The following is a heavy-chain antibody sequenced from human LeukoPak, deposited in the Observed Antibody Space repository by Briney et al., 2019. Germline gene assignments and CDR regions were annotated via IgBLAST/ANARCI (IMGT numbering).Heavy chain of an antibody. CDR2: IYSGGNT. V-gene: IGHV3-66*01. CDR3: ARVGTRIAVARRPFDY. J-gene: IGHJ4*02. D-gene: IGHD6-19*01. CDR1: GFTVGNNH. Sequence: GGSLRLSCAASGFTVGNNHMNWVRQAPGKGLEWVSLIYSGGNTQYADSVKGRFIIFRDSSKNTLYLQMNSLRAEDTAVYYCARVGTRIAVARRPFDYWGQGTLVTVSS.